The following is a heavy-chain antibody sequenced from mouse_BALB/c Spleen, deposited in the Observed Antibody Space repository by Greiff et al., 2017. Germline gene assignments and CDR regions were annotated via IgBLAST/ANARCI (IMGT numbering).Heavy chain of an antibody. J-gene: IGHJ2*01. CDR3: ARDDYRYDGVFDY. CDR1: GFTFSDYY. Sequence: EVQVVESGGGLVKPGGSLKLSCAASGFTFSDYYMYWVRQTPEKRLEWVATISDGGSYTYYPDSVKGRFTISRDNAKNNLYLQMSSLKSEDTAMYYCARDDYRYDGVFDYWGQGTTLTVSS. D-gene: IGHD2-14*01. CDR2: ISDGGSYT. V-gene: IGHV5-4*02.